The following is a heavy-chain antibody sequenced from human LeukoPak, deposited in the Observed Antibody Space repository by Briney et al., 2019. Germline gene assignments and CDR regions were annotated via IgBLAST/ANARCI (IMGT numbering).Heavy chain of an antibody. Sequence: PSETLSLTCTVDGDSIGRYDWSCIRQPPGKGLEWIGNAYHSGITNYNPSLKSRVTISVDTSERQFSLRLSSVTVADTAIYLSARHGGTFDPWGQGTLVTVSS. CDR2: AYHSGIT. CDR3: ARHGGTFDP. V-gene: IGHV4-59*01. CDR1: GDSIGRYD. D-gene: IGHD1-1*01. J-gene: IGHJ5*02.